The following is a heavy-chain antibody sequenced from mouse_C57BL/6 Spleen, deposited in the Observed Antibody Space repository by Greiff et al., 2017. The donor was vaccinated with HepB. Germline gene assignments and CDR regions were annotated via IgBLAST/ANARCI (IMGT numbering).Heavy chain of an antibody. J-gene: IGHJ2*01. CDR1: GFTFSSYA. D-gene: IGHD1-1*01. CDR2: ISSGGDYI. V-gene: IGHV5-9-1*02. Sequence: EVNVVESGEGLVKPGGSLKLSCAASGFTFSSYAMSWVRQTPEKRLEWVAYISSGGDYIYYADTVKGRFTISRDNARNTLYLQMSSLKSEDTAMYYCTRGVTTVDDYFDYWGQGTTLTVSS. CDR3: TRGVTTVDDYFDY.